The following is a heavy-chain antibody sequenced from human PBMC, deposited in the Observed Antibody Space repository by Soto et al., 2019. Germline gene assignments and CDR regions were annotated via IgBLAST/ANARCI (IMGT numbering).Heavy chain of an antibody. Sequence: SETLSLTCTVSDGSISSSSYYWGWIRLPPGKGLEWIGSISYSGSTYYNPSLKSRVTISLDTSKNHFSLKLSSVTAADTAVYYCARRLGYCTSTSCYFWFDSWGQGTLVTVSS. J-gene: IGHJ5*01. CDR1: DGSISSSSYY. CDR2: ISYSGST. D-gene: IGHD2-2*01. V-gene: IGHV4-39*02. CDR3: ARRLGYCTSTSCYFWFDS.